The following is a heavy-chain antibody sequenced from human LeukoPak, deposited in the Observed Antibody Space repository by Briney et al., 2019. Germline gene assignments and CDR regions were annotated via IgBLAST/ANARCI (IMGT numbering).Heavy chain of an antibody. CDR2: IYYSGST. J-gene: IGHJ4*02. CDR1: GGSISSYY. CDR3: ARGEIAVAESFDY. V-gene: IGHV4-59*01. D-gene: IGHD6-19*01. Sequence: KTSGTLSLTCTVSGGSISSYYWSWIRQPPGKGLEWIGYIYYSGSTNYNPSLKSRVTISVDTSKNQFSLKLSSVTAADTAVYYCARGEIAVAESFDYWGQGTLVTVSS.